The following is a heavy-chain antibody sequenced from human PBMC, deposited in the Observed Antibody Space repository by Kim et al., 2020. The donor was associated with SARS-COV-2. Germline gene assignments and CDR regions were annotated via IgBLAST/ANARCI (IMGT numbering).Heavy chain of an antibody. CDR1: GFTFSSYG. Sequence: GGSLRLSCAASGFTFSSYGMHWVRQAPGKGLEWVAVIWYDGSNKYYADSVKGRFTISRDNSKNTLYLQMNSLRAEDTAVYYCARDPHMNSYGYLVYYYYGMDVWGQGTTVTVSS. V-gene: IGHV3-33*01. CDR3: ARDPHMNSYGYLVYYYYGMDV. D-gene: IGHD5-18*01. J-gene: IGHJ6*02. CDR2: IWYDGSNK.